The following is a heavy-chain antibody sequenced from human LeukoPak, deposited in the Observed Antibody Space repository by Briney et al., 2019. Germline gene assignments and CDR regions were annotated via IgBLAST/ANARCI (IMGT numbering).Heavy chain of an antibody. J-gene: IGHJ4*02. CDR3: ARVVLGYDSSGYYYGFFDY. CDR2: INHSGST. V-gene: IGHV4-34*01. D-gene: IGHD3-22*01. CDR1: GGSFSGYY. Sequence: SETLSLTCAVYGGSFSGYYWSWIRRPPGKGLEWIGEINHSGSTNYNPSLKSRVTISVDTSKNQFSLKLSSVTAADTAVYYCARVVLGYDSSGYYYGFFDYWGQGTLVTVSS.